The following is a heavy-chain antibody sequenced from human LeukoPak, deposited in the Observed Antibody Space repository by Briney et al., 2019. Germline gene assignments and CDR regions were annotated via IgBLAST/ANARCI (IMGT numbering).Heavy chain of an antibody. Sequence: SETLPLTCTVSGGSISSYYWSWIRQPPAAGQEWIGYIYYSGSTNYNPSPNSRVTISVDTSKNQCSLKLSSVTATDTAVYYCARVSGYYDSSGDYNYYGMDVWGQGTTVTVSS. CDR1: GGSISSYY. CDR3: ARVSGYYDSSGDYNYYGMDV. CDR2: IYYSGST. J-gene: IGHJ6*02. D-gene: IGHD3-22*01. V-gene: IGHV4-59*01.